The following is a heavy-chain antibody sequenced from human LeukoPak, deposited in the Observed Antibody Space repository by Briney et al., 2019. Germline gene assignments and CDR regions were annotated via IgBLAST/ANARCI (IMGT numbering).Heavy chain of an antibody. Sequence: HPGGSLRLSCAASGFTFSSYAMTWVRQAPGKGLEWVSGINGSGGRTYYGDSVKGRFTISRDNSKNTLYLQMNSLRAEDTAVYYCATALGQQLFNAFDIWGQGTMVTVSS. CDR3: ATALGQQLFNAFDI. CDR2: INGSGGRT. V-gene: IGHV3-23*01. J-gene: IGHJ3*02. CDR1: GFTFSSYA. D-gene: IGHD6-13*01.